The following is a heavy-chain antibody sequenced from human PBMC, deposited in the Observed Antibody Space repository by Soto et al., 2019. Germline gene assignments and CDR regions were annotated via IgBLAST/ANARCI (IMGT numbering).Heavy chain of an antibody. CDR3: ARRDSVVRDY. CDR1: GYTFTSYA. V-gene: IGHV1-3*05. CDR2: INAGNGNT. Sequence: QVQLVQSGAEEKKPGASVKVSCKASGYTFTSYAMHWVRQAPGQRLEWMGWINAGNGNTKCSQKFQDRVTSTTETNPRRGHMDLRRLKPADTAVYYSARRDSVVRDYWGQGTLVTVSS. J-gene: IGHJ4*02. D-gene: IGHD2-15*01.